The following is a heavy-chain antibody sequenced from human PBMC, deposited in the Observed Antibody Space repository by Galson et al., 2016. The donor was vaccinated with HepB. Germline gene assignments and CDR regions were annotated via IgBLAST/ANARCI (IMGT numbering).Heavy chain of an antibody. D-gene: IGHD3-10*01. CDR1: DYSISSGYY. Sequence: ETLSLTCTVSDYSISSGYYWGWIRPAPGRGLEWIATVYHGGNRYYNPSLKSRVTLSLDTSKNQFSLKLTSVTAADTAVYFCARESPMYYGSGSPSFDYWGQGTLVTVSS. V-gene: IGHV4-38-2*02. CDR2: VYHGGNR. CDR3: ARESPMYYGSGSPSFDY. J-gene: IGHJ4*02.